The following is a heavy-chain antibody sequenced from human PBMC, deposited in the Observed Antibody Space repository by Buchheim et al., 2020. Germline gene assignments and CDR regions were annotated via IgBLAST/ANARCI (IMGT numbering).Heavy chain of an antibody. Sequence: EVQLVESGGGLVQPGGSLRLSCAASGFTFSFYWMHWVRQAPGKGLVWVSRINYDGTSTTYADSVKGRFTISRDNARNTLYLQMNRLRAEDTAVYYCARDPGDSSSGPLGPWGQGTL. CDR2: INYDGTST. D-gene: IGHD2-2*01. CDR1: GFTFSFYW. CDR3: ARDPGDSSSGPLGP. J-gene: IGHJ5*02. V-gene: IGHV3-74*01.